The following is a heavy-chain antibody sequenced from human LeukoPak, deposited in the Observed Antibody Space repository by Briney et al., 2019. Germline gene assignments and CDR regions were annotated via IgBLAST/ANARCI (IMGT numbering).Heavy chain of an antibody. CDR1: GGSVSGYY. V-gene: IGHV4-59*02. J-gene: IGHJ4*02. D-gene: IGHD2-15*01. CDR3: ARIHRYCSGGACYVLDN. CDR2: VYYSGST. Sequence: SETLSLTCVVSGGSVSGYYWGWIRQPPGRGLEWIGYVYYSGSTNYSPSFKSRITISVDTSRNQFSLQLSSVTAADTAVYYCARIHRYCSGGACYVLDNWGQGTLVAVSS.